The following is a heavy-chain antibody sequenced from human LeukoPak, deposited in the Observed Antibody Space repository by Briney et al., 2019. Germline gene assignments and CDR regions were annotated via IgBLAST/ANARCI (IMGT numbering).Heavy chain of an antibody. J-gene: IGHJ4*02. CDR3: AKDRTGYSYGDY. D-gene: IGHD5-18*01. V-gene: IGHV3-23*01. CDR2: ISGSGGST. CDR1: GVTLSSYA. Sequence: GGSLRLSCAASGVTLSSYAMSWVRQAPGKGLEWVSAISGSGGSTYYADSVKGRFTISRDNSKNTLYLQMNSLRAEDTAVYYCAKDRTGYSYGDYWGQGTLVTVSS.